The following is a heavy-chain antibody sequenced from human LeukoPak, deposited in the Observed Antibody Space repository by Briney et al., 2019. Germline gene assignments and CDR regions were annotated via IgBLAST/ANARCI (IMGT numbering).Heavy chain of an antibody. V-gene: IGHV5-51*01. CDR2: IYPGDSDT. CDR1: GYSFTSYW. Sequence: GESLKISCKGSGYSFTSYWIGWVRQMPGKGLEWMGIIYPGDSDTRYSPSFQGQVTISADKSISTAYLQWSSLKASDTAMYYCASSKVYAIRGLWAFDYWGQGTLVTVSS. J-gene: IGHJ4*02. D-gene: IGHD2-8*01. CDR3: ASSKVYAIRGLWAFDY.